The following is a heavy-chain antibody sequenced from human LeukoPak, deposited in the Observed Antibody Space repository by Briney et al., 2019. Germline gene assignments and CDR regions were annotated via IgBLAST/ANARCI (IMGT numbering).Heavy chain of an antibody. J-gene: IGHJ5*02. Sequence: ASVTVSCKASGYSFTSYYMHWVRQAPGQGLEWMGWINPNSGGTDYAQKFQGRVTMTRDTSISTAYMEVSRLRSDDTAVYYCARDYYDSSGYSRFDPWGQGTLVTVSS. D-gene: IGHD3-22*01. CDR3: ARDYYDSSGYSRFDP. CDR2: INPNSGGT. V-gene: IGHV1-2*02. CDR1: GYSFTSYY.